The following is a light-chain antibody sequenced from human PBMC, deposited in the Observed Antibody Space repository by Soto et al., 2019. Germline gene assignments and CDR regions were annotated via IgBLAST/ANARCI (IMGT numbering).Light chain of an antibody. Sequence: DIQMTQSPSSLSASVGDRVTITCRASQSISSYLNWYQQKPGKAPKLLIYAASSLQSGVPSRFSGSGSGTDFTLTISSLQPEDFATYYCQQSYSTPEVTFGRGTKVEIK. CDR3: QQSYSTPEVT. CDR1: QSISSY. J-gene: IGKJ4*01. CDR2: AAS. V-gene: IGKV1-39*01.